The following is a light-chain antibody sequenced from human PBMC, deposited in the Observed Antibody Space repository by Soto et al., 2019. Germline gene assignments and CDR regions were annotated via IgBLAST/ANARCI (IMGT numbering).Light chain of an antibody. CDR1: QSISSW. V-gene: IGKV1-5*01. J-gene: IGKJ1*01. Sequence: DIQITQSPSTLSGSVGDRVTITCRASQSISSWLAWYQQKPGKAPKLLIYDASSLESGVPSRFSGSGSGTEFTLTISSLQPDDFATYYCQQYNSYLFGQGTKVDIK. CDR3: QQYNSYL. CDR2: DAS.